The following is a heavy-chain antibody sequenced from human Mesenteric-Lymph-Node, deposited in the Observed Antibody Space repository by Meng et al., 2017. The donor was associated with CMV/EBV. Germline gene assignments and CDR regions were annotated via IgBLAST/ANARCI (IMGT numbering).Heavy chain of an antibody. V-gene: IGHV3-30*04. D-gene: IGHD2-2*01. CDR3: ARDLVVVPAAIYYYYYYGMDV. Sequence: GGSLRLSCAASGFTFSSFPIHWVRQAPGKGLEWVAVISYDGSIKYYADSVKGRFTISRDNSKNTLFLQMNSLRPEDTAVYYCARDLVVVPAAIYYYYYYGMDVWGQGTTVTVSS. CDR2: ISYDGSIK. CDR1: GFTFSSFP. J-gene: IGHJ6*02.